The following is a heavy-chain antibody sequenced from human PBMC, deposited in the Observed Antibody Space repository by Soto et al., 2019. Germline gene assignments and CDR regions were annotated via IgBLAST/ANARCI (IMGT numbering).Heavy chain of an antibody. D-gene: IGHD3-16*01. CDR1: GFTFSSYS. V-gene: IGHV3-48*01. J-gene: IGHJ6*03. CDR3: ARDGGVRAARPKNYYYYMDV. CDR2: ISSSSSTI. Sequence: GGSLRLSCAASGFTFSSYSMNWVRQAPGKGLEWVSYISSSSSTIYYADSVKGRFTISRDNAKNSLYLQMNSLRAEDTAVYYCARDGGVRAARPKNYYYYMDVWGKGTTVTVSS.